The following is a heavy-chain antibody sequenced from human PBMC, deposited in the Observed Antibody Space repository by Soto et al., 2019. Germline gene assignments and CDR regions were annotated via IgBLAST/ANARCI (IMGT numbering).Heavy chain of an antibody. V-gene: IGHV4-30-2*01. CDR3: ARGGVDYYDSSGYYHY. J-gene: IGHJ4*02. CDR1: GGSISSAVYS. CDR2: IFHSGII. Sequence: SETLSLTCTVSGGSISSAVYSWSWIRQPPGKGLVWIGYIFHSGIIYYNPSLKSRVTISVDRSKNQFSLKLSSVTAADTAVYYCARGGVDYYDSSGYYHYWGQGTLVTVSS. D-gene: IGHD3-22*01.